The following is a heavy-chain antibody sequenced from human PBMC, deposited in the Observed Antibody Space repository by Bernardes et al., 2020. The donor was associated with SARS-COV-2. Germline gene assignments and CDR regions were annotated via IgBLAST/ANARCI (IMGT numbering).Heavy chain of an antibody. J-gene: IGHJ3*01. V-gene: IGHV3-33*01. CDR1: GFTFSDYG. CDR2: IWYDGSRK. D-gene: IGHD3-16*01. Sequence: VGSLRLSCAASGFTFSDYGMHWVRQAPGKGLEWVGVIWYDGSRKYYGDSVQGRFTITRDNSKNTLYLEMNSLRVEDTAVYYCAREGRIMITLEGAEPRAFDVWGQGTMVTVSS. CDR3: AREGRIMITLEGAEPRAFDV.